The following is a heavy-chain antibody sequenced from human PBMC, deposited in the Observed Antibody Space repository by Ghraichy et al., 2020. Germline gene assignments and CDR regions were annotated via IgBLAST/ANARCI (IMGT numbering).Heavy chain of an antibody. D-gene: IGHD3-10*01. CDR1: GFSFSTSW. CDR2: IKQDGGEI. J-gene: IGHJ4*02. CDR3: ARERVGSGSYSDY. V-gene: IGHV3-7*03. Sequence: GESLRLSCAASGFSFSTSWMSWVRQAPGKGPEWVANIKQDGGEINYVDSVKGRFTISRDNAKNSLYLQMNSLRAEDTALYYCARERVGSGSYSDYWGLGTLVTVSS.